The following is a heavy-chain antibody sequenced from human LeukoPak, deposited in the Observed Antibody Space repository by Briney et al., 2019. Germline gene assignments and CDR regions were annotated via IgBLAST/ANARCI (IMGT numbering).Heavy chain of an antibody. Sequence: PGGSLRLSCAASGFTFSSDAMSWVRQGPGEGLGWVSAISGSGGSTYYADSVKGRFTISRDNSKNTLYLQMNSLRAEDTAVYYCARDTAGWGSSWYHYYYMDVWGKGTTVTVSS. CDR3: ARDTAGWGSSWYHYYYMDV. D-gene: IGHD6-13*01. J-gene: IGHJ6*03. CDR2: ISGSGGST. CDR1: GFTFSSDA. V-gene: IGHV3-23*01.